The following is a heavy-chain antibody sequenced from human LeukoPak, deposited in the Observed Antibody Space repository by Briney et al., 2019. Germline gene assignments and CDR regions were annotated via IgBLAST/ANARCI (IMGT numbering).Heavy chain of an antibody. J-gene: IGHJ5*02. Sequence: PSETLSLTCAVCGGSFSGYYWSWIRQPPGKGLEWIGEINHSGSTNYNPSLKSRVTISVDTSKNQFSLKLSSVTAADTAVYYCARARGRYCSSTSCYSNWFDPWGQGTLVTVSS. CDR3: ARARGRYCSSTSCYSNWFDP. CDR1: GGSFSGYY. V-gene: IGHV4-34*01. D-gene: IGHD2-2*01. CDR2: INHSGST.